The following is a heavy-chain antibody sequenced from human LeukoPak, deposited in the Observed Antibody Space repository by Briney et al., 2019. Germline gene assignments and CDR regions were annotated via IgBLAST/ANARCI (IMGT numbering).Heavy chain of an antibody. CDR1: GFTFRNFA. D-gene: IGHD2-8*02. CDR2: IREDESEK. V-gene: IGHV3-7*01. Sequence: GGSLRLSCAASGFTFRNFAMDWVRQAPVKGLEWVANIREDESEKNYADSVKGRFTISRDNAWNSLYLQMNSLRPEDTAVYYCAREYWSRLDWGQGTLVTVSS. J-gene: IGHJ4*02. CDR3: AREYWSRLD.